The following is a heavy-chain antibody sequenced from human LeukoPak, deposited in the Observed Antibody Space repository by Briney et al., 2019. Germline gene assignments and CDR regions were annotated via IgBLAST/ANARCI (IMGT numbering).Heavy chain of an antibody. Sequence: GGSLRLSCAASGFTFSTYEMNWVRQAPGKGLEWVSYISSSSSTIYYADSVKGRFTISRDNAKNSLYLQMNSLRAEDTAVYYCARDRSSYGDFHYYYYYYMDVWGKGTTVTVSS. CDR3: ARDRSSYGDFHYYYYYYMDV. D-gene: IGHD4-17*01. CDR1: GFTFSTYE. J-gene: IGHJ6*03. V-gene: IGHV3-48*01. CDR2: ISSSSSTI.